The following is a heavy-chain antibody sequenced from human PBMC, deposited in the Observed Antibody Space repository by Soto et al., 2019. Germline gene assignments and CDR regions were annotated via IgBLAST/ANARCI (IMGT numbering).Heavy chain of an antibody. CDR3: ARVLRVVTAHYYYGMDV. D-gene: IGHD3-16*02. J-gene: IGHJ6*02. CDR2: IIPIFGTA. CDR1: GGTFSSYA. V-gene: IGHV1-69*01. Sequence: QVQLVQSGAEVKKPGSSVKVSCKASGGTFSSYAISWVRQAPGQGLEWMGGIIPIFGTAHYAQKFQGRVTITAADSTSTAYMERSSVRSEDTAVYYCARVLRVVTAHYYYGMDVWGQGATVTVSS.